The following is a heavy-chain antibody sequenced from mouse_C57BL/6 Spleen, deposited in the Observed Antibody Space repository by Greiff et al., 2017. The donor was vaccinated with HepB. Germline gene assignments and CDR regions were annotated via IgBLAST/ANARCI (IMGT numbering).Heavy chain of an antibody. V-gene: IGHV5-4*03. Sequence: EVMLVESGGGLVKPGGSLKLSCAASGFTFSSYAMSWVRQTPEKRLEWVATIRDGGSYTYYPDNVKGRFTISKDNAKNNLYLQMSQLKSEDTAMYYWARVHYDSSYYAMDDWGQGTTVTVSS. CDR3: ARVHYDSSYYAMDD. D-gene: IGHD1-1*01. CDR1: GFTFSSYA. CDR2: IRDGGSYT. J-gene: IGHJ4*01.